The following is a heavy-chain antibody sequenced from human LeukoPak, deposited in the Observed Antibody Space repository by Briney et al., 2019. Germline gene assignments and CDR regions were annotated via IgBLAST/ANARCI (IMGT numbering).Heavy chain of an antibody. V-gene: IGHV4-34*01. J-gene: IGHJ2*01. CDR1: GGSFSCYY. Sequence: SETLSLTCAVYGGSFSCYYWSWIRQPPGKGLEWIGEINHSGSTNYNPSLKSRVTISVDTSKNQFSLKLSSVTAADTAVYYCARRGSSSWYSYWVSHFDLWGRGTLVTVSS. CDR3: ARRGSSSWYSYWVSHFDL. CDR2: INHSGST. D-gene: IGHD6-13*01.